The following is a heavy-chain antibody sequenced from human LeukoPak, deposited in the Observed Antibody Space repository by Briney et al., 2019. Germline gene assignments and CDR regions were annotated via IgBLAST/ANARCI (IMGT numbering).Heavy chain of an antibody. V-gene: IGHV3-30*04. Sequence: GGGLRLSCAASGFTFSTYAMHWIRRAPGKGLDWVTVISYVATNKYYADSMEGRFTISRDNSRNTLYLQMNSLRAEDTAVYHCARDGGSHWGQATLVTVSS. CDR3: ARDGGSH. D-gene: IGHD3-16*01. J-gene: IGHJ4*02. CDR2: ISYVATNK. CDR1: GFTFSTYA.